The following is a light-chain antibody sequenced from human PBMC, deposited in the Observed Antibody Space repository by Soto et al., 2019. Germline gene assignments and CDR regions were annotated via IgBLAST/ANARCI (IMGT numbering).Light chain of an antibody. J-gene: IGKJ4*01. CDR1: QSVGRY. Sequence: EIVLTQSPATLSLSPGEGATLSCRASQSVGRYLAWYQQKPGQAPRLLIYDASKRATGIAARFSGSGSGTDFTLTISSPEPEDFAVYYCQQRSDWPSTFGGGTKVQIK. CDR2: DAS. CDR3: QQRSDWPST. V-gene: IGKV3-11*01.